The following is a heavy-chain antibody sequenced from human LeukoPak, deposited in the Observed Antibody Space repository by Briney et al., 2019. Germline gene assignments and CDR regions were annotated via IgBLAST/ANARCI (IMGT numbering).Heavy chain of an antibody. Sequence: SETLSLTCTVSGGSISSYWSWIRQPAGKGLEWIGRIYGSGSTNYNPSLKSRVTMSLDTSKNQFSLKLSSVAAADTAVYYCARDSGTTGEVRFDPWGQGTLVTVSS. V-gene: IGHV4-4*07. CDR3: ARDSGTTGEVRFDP. CDR1: GGSISSY. D-gene: IGHD3-10*01. J-gene: IGHJ5*02. CDR2: IYGSGST.